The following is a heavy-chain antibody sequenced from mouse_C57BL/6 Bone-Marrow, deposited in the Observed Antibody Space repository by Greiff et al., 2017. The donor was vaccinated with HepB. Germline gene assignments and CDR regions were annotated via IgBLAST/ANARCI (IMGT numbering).Heavy chain of an antibody. V-gene: IGHV1-59*01. J-gene: IGHJ2*01. CDR3: ARDQTAQARSYYFDY. CDR2: IDPSDSYT. CDR1: GYTFTSYW. D-gene: IGHD3-2*02. Sequence: VQLQQPGAELVRPGTSVKLSCKASGYTFTSYWMHWVKQRPGQGLEWIGVIDPSDSYTNYNQKFKGKATLTVDTSSSTAYMQLSSLTSEDSAVYYCARDQTAQARSYYFDYWGQGTTLTVSS.